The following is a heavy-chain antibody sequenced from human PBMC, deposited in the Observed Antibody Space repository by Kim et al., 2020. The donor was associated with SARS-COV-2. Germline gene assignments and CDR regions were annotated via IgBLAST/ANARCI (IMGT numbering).Heavy chain of an antibody. CDR3: ARAGGLWFGELLYPNWYFDL. J-gene: IGHJ2*01. Sequence: SETLSLTCTVSGGSISSYYWSWIRQPPGKGLEWIGYIYYSGSTNYNPSLKSRVTISVDTSKNQFSLKLSSVTAADTAVYYCARAGGLWFGELLYPNWYFDLWGSGTLVTVSS. CDR1: GGSISSYY. CDR2: IYYSGST. V-gene: IGHV4-59*13. D-gene: IGHD3-10*01.